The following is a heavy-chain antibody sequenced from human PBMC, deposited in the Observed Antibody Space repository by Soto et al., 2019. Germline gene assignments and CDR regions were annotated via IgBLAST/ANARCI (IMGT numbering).Heavy chain of an antibody. D-gene: IGHD3-9*01. J-gene: IGHJ4*02. CDR2: INPSGGST. CDR3: ATLTKYDILTGFYPC. Sequence: VASVKVSCKASGYTFTSYYMHWVRQAPGQGLEWMGIINPSGGSTSYAQKFQGRVTMTRDTSTSTVYMELNSLRAEDTAVYYCATLTKYDILTGFYPCWGQGTLVTVSS. CDR1: GYTFTSYY. V-gene: IGHV1-46*01.